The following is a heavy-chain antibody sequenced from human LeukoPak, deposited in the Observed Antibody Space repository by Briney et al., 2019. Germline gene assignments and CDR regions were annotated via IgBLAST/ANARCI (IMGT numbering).Heavy chain of an antibody. V-gene: IGHV1-18*04. CDR2: ISAYNGNT. J-gene: IGHJ3*02. D-gene: IGHD1-14*01. Sequence: ASVKVSCKASGYTFTGYYMHWVRQAPGQGLEWMGWISAYNGNTNYAQKLQGRVTMTTDTSTSTAYMELRSLRSDDTAVYYCARIGVANQEGAFDIWGQGTMVTVSS. CDR3: ARIGVANQEGAFDI. CDR1: GYTFTGYY.